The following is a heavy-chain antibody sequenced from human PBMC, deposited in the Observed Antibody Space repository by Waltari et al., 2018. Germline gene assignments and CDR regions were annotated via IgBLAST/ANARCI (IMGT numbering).Heavy chain of an antibody. CDR3: ASSVTTGYFDY. V-gene: IGHV4-34*01. Sequence: QVQLQQWGAGLLKPSETLSLTCAVYGGSFSGYYWSWIRQPPGKGLEWIGEINHSGRTNYNPSLKSRVTISVDTSKNQFSLKLSSVTAADTAVYYCASSVTTGYFDYWGQGTLVTVSS. J-gene: IGHJ4*02. D-gene: IGHD4-17*01. CDR2: INHSGRT. CDR1: GGSFSGYY.